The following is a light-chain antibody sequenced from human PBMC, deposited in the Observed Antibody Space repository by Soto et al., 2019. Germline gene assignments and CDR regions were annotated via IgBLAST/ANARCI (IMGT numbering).Light chain of an antibody. CDR2: EVT. J-gene: IGLJ2*01. Sequence: QSALTQPASVSGSPGQSITISCTGSSSDVGGYHYVSWYQQYPGEAPKLVISEVTKWPSGVPARFSGSKSGSTASLTVSGLQAEDEADYYCSSYAGSNVLLFGGGTKLTVL. V-gene: IGLV2-8*01. CDR3: SSYAGSNVLL. CDR1: SSDVGGYHY.